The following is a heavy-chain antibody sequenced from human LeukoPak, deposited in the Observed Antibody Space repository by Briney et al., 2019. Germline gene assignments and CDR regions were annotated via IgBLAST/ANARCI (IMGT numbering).Heavy chain of an antibody. V-gene: IGHV3-43*01. CDR1: GFTFDDYT. Sequence: GGSLRLSCAASGFTFDDYTMHWVRQAPGKGLEWVSLISWDGGSTYYADSVKGRFTISRDNSKNTLYLQMNSLRAEDTAVYYCAKVMDGSSTPFDYWGQGTLVTVSS. D-gene: IGHD6-13*01. CDR3: AKVMDGSSTPFDY. J-gene: IGHJ4*02. CDR2: ISWDGGST.